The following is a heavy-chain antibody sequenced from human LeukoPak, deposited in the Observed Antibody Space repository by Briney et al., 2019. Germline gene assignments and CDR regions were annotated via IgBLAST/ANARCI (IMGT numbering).Heavy chain of an antibody. CDR2: IKQDGSEK. CDR3: ARDTIWFREPTPTWFDP. Sequence: PGGSLRLSCVASGFSIGPFWMTWVRQAPGKGLEWVANIKQDGSEKYYVDSVKGRFTISRDNARKSLFLQLNSLRAEDTAVYYCARDTIWFREPTPTWFDPRGQGTRVTVSS. J-gene: IGHJ5*02. V-gene: IGHV3-7*01. D-gene: IGHD3-10*01. CDR1: GFSIGPFW.